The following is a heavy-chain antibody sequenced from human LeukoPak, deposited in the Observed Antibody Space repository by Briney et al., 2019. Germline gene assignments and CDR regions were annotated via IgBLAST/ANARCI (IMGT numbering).Heavy chain of an antibody. CDR3: ARVPGVVVPAAIPPYWYFDL. CDR2: IIPIFGTA. Sequence: ASVKVSCKASGGTFSSYAISWVRQAPGQGLEWMGGIIPIFGTANYAQKFQGRVTITADESTSTAYMELSSLRSEDTAVYYCARVPGVVVPAAIPPYWYFDLWGRGTLVTVSS. J-gene: IGHJ2*01. D-gene: IGHD2-2*01. V-gene: IGHV1-69*13. CDR1: GGTFSSYA.